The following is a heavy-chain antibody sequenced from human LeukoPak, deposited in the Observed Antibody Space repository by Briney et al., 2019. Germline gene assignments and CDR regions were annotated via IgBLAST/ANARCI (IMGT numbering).Heavy chain of an antibody. CDR2: LYPGVSP. D-gene: IGHD3-22*01. CDR1: GGPINSYY. Sequence: SETLSLTCTVSGGPINSYYWSWIRQTAGKGLEWIGRLYPGVSPNYNPSLKSRVTMSVDTSKKQFALKLNTVTAADTAVYYCARLRFYDSTGYSPGHYMDVWGKGTTVTVSS. J-gene: IGHJ6*03. V-gene: IGHV4-4*07. CDR3: ARLRFYDSTGYSPGHYMDV.